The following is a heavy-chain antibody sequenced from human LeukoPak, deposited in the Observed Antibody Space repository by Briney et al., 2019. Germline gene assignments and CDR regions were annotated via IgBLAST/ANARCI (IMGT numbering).Heavy chain of an antibody. J-gene: IGHJ4*02. CDR3: TRSLDY. CDR2: IKPEGSEI. D-gene: IGHD2-15*01. Sequence: PGGSLRLSCAASGFIFSDYWMDWARQARGKGVEWVANIKPEGSEIYYGDAVKGRFTISRDNAKNSLYLQMNSLRAEDTAVYYCTRSLDYWGQGTLVTVSS. V-gene: IGHV3-7*02. CDR1: GFIFSDYW.